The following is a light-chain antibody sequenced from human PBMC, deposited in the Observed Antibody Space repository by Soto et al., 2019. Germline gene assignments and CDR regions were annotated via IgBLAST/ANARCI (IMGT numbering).Light chain of an antibody. Sequence: QSVLTQSPSASASLGASVKLTCTLSSGHGSYAIAWHQQQPEKGPRYLMKLNSDGSHSKGDGIPDRFSGSSSGAERYLTISSLQSEDEADYYCQTWGTGIRVFGGGTKVTVL. CDR3: QTWGTGIRV. CDR2: LNSDGSH. V-gene: IGLV4-69*01. J-gene: IGLJ3*02. CDR1: SGHGSYA.